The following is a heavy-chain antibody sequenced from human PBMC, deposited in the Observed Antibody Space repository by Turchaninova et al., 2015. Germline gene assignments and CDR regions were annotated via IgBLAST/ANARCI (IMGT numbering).Heavy chain of an antibody. J-gene: IGHJ1*01. D-gene: IGHD3-22*01. CDR3: AREKYYDTSGYSDFQH. Sequence: QILLVQSEAEVKKPGASVKVSCKASGYTFASYGNSWVRQAPGQGLEWKGWINTYNDNTNYAQKLQGRVTMSTDTSTSTAYMELRSLISDDTAVYYCAREKYYDTSGYSDFQHWGQGTLVTVSS. V-gene: IGHV1-18*04. CDR1: GYTFASYG. CDR2: INTYNDNT.